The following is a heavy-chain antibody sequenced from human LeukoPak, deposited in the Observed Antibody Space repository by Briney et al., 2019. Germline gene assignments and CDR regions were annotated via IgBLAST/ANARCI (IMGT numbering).Heavy chain of an antibody. CDR2: IRYDGNNK. CDR3: ATEVGSGWSLQY. Sequence: GGSLRLSCAASGFTFSSYGMHWVRQAPGKGLEWVAFIRYDGNNKYYADSVRGRFTISRDDSKNTLYLQMNSLRAEDTAVYYCATEVGSGWSLQYWGQGTLVTVSS. V-gene: IGHV3-30*02. J-gene: IGHJ4*02. CDR1: GFTFSSYG. D-gene: IGHD6-19*01.